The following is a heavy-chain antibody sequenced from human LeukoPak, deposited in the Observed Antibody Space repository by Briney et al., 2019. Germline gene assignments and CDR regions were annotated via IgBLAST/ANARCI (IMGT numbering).Heavy chain of an antibody. CDR2: INSDGSST. CDR1: GFTFSSYW. V-gene: IGHV3-74*01. Sequence: GGPLRLSCAASGFTFSSYWMHWVRQAPGKGLVWVSRINSDGSSTNHADSVEGRFTISRDNSKNTLYLQINSLRAEDTAVYYCAKDAPSEVTTSPYYFDYWGQGTLVTVSS. D-gene: IGHD4-17*01. CDR3: AKDAPSEVTTSPYYFDY. J-gene: IGHJ4*02.